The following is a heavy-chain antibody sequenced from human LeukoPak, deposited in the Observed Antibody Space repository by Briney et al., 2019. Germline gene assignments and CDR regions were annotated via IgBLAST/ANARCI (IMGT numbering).Heavy chain of an antibody. J-gene: IGHJ4*02. CDR1: GFTFSTHG. V-gene: IGHV3-23*01. CDR3: AKDVYGDYGGLDY. D-gene: IGHD4-17*01. Sequence: GGSLRLSCAASGFTFSTHGMAWVRQAPGKGLEWVSAITNYGGTTSHAASVRGRFTISRDNSKNTLYLQMNSLRAEDTAVYYCAKDVYGDYGGLDYWGQGTLVTVSS. CDR2: ITNYGGTT.